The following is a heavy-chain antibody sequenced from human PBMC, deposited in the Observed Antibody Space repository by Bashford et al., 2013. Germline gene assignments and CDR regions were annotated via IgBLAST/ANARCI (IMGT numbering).Heavy chain of an antibody. CDR2: IHWDDVV. D-gene: IGHD3-16*01. CDR1: GFSLSTSPVG. J-gene: IGHJ3*01. Sequence: SGPTLVKPTQTLTLTCAFSGFSLSTSPVGVGWIRQPPGKALEWLALIHWDDVVHYSPSLKNRLTLTKDTSKNQVVFTMTNMDPVDTATYYCAHRVAEGGMRAFDVWGPGGQMVTVSS. CDR3: AHRVAEGGMRAFDV. V-gene: IGHV2-5*02.